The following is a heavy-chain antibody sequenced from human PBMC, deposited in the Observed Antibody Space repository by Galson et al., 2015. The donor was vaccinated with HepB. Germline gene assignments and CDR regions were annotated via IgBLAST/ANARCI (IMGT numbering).Heavy chain of an antibody. CDR1: GFTFSSYA. CDR2: ISGSGGST. V-gene: IGHV3-23*01. CDR3: AKDIGYSGYDLAAFDI. Sequence: SLRLSCAASGFTFSSYAMSWVRQAPGKGLEWVSAISGSGGSTYYADSVKGRFIISRDNSKNTLYLQMNSLRAEDTAVYYCAKDIGYSGYDLAAFDIWGQGTVVTVSS. J-gene: IGHJ3*02. D-gene: IGHD5-12*01.